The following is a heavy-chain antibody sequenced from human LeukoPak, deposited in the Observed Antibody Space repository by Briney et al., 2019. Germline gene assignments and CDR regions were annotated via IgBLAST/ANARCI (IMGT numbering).Heavy chain of an antibody. V-gene: IGHV3-7*01. Sequence: GGSLRLSCGASGFTFSSYWMSWVRQAPGKGLEWVANIKQDGSEKYYVDSVKGRFTISRDNAKNSLYLQMNSLRAEDTAVYYCARSVLLWSPGSQGTLVTVSS. J-gene: IGHJ5*02. CDR1: GFTFSSYW. CDR2: IKQDGSEK. D-gene: IGHD3-10*01. CDR3: ARSVLLWSP.